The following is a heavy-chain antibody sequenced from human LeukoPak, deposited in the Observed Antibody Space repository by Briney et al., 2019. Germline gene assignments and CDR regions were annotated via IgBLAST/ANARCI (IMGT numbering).Heavy chain of an antibody. CDR2: IYYSGST. Sequence: SETLSLTCTVSGGSISSSSYYWGWIRQPPGKGLEWIGSIYYSGSTYYNPSLKSRVTISVDMSKNQFSLKLSSVTAADMAVYYCARDLADSSGYYSVYFDYWGQGTLVTVSS. V-gene: IGHV4-39*07. D-gene: IGHD3-22*01. CDR1: GGSISSSSYY. CDR3: ARDLADSSGYYSVYFDY. J-gene: IGHJ4*02.